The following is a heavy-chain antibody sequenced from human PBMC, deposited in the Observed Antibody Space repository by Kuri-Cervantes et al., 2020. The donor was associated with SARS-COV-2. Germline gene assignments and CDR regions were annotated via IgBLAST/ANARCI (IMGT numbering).Heavy chain of an antibody. CDR3: ARPRGIVVVPAAMGGAFDI. V-gene: IGHV1-18*01. D-gene: IGHD2-2*01. CDR2: ISAYNGNT. CDR1: GYTFTSYG. J-gene: IGHJ3*02. Sequence: ASVKVSCKASGYTFTSYGISWVRQAPGQGLEWMGWISAYNGNTNYAQKLQGRVTMTTDTSTSTANMELRSLRSDDTAVYYCARPRGIVVVPAAMGGAFDIWGQGTRVTVSS.